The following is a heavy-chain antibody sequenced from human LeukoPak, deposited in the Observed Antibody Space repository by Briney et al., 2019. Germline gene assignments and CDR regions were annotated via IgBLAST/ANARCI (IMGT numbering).Heavy chain of an antibody. Sequence: PGGSLRLSCAASGFTFSSYGMHWVRQAPGKGLEWVAVIWYDGSNKYYADSVKGRFTISRDNPKNTLYLQMNSLRAEDTAVYYCARRGGYDFWSGYPYYGMDVWGQGTTVTVSS. CDR1: GFTFSSYG. V-gene: IGHV3-33*01. CDR3: ARRGGYDFWSGYPYYGMDV. CDR2: IWYDGSNK. D-gene: IGHD3-3*01. J-gene: IGHJ6*02.